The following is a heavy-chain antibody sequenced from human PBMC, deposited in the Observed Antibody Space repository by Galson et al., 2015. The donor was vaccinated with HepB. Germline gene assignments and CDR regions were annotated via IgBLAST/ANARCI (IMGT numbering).Heavy chain of an antibody. V-gene: IGHV3-21*01. CDR2: ISSSSSYI. Sequence: SLRLSCAASGFTFSSYSMNWVRQAPGKGLEWVSSISSSSSYIYYADSVKGRFTISRDNAKNSLYLQMNSLRAEDTAVYYCAREEISYYWGATDDAFDIWGQGTMVTVSS. D-gene: IGHD1-26*01. CDR3: AREEISYYWGATDDAFDI. CDR1: GFTFSSYS. J-gene: IGHJ3*02.